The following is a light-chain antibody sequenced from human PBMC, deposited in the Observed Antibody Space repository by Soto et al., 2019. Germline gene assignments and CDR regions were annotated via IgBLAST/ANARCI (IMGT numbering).Light chain of an antibody. J-gene: IGLJ2*01. V-gene: IGLV1-51*01. CDR3: ATGDGSLPGEV. Sequence: QSALTQSPSVSAAPGQKVTISCSGSSSNIGINYVSWYQQLPGTAPILLIYVNNKQPSGIPDRFSCSKSGTSGTLDITGLLTGDEADYYCATGDGSLPGEVFGGGTKLTVL. CDR1: SSNIGINY. CDR2: VNN.